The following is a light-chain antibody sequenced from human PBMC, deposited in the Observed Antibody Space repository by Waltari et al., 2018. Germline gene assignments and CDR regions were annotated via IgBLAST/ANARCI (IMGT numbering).Light chain of an antibody. V-gene: IGKV1-16*01. CDR3: CSYAGNRIWI. CDR2: GAS. Sequence: DIQMTQSPASLSASVGDTVTITCRASQGVNIFLAWVQQKPGKAPKSLIYGASSLQSGVPSRFGGSGSGTEFTLTISSLQPEDFGTYYCCSYAGNRIWIFGGGTKV. J-gene: IGKJ4*01. CDR1: QGVNIF.